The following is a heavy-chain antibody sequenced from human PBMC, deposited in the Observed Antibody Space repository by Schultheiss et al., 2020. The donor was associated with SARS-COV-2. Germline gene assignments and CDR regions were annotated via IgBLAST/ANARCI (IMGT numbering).Heavy chain of an antibody. Sequence: ASVKVSCKASGYTFTGYYMHWVRQAPGQGLEWMGWINPNSGGTNYAQKFQGRVTMTRDTSISTAYMELSRLRSDDTAVYYCTRGGYYDFWSGYYHPHFDYWGQGTLVTVSS. D-gene: IGHD3-3*01. J-gene: IGHJ4*02. V-gene: IGHV1-2*02. CDR3: TRGGYYDFWSGYYHPHFDY. CDR2: INPNSGGT. CDR1: GYTFTGYY.